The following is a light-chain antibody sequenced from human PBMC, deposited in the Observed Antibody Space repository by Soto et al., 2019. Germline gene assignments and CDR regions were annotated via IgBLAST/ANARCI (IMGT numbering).Light chain of an antibody. CDR3: QQSYSNTIT. V-gene: IGKV3-20*02. Sequence: ESLLTQSPGTLSLSPGERATLSCGASQSVSSNYLAWYQQKPGQAPRLLIYGASNRATGIPARFSGSGSGTDFTLTISSLQPEDFATYYCQQSYSNTITFGHGTRLEIK. J-gene: IGKJ5*01. CDR1: QSVSSNY. CDR2: GAS.